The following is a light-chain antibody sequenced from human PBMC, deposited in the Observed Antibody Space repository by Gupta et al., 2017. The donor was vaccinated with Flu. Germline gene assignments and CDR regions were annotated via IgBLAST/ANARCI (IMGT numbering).Light chain of an antibody. CDR3: AAWDDSLNGWV. CDR2: NDI. J-gene: IGLJ3*02. Sequence: RVTISCAGSTSNIGNNNIHCYQQVPATAPKLLIYNDINRHAGVPDRFAGSRSGTAASLAISGLQAEDEADYYCAAWDDSLNGWVFGGGTKLTVL. CDR1: TSNIGNNN. V-gene: IGLV1-44*01.